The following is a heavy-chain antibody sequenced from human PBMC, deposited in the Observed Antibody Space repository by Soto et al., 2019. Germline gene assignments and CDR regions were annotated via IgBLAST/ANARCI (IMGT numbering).Heavy chain of an antibody. V-gene: IGHV3-9*01. J-gene: IGHJ6*02. Sequence: GGSLRLSCAASGFTFDDYAMHWVRQAPGKGLEWVSGISWNSGSIGYADSVKGRFTISRDNAKNSLYLQMNSLRAEDTALYYCAKTYIPTFNYYYYGMDVWGQGTTVTVSS. D-gene: IGHD3-16*01. CDR3: AKTYIPTFNYYYYGMDV. CDR1: GFTFDDYA. CDR2: ISWNSGSI.